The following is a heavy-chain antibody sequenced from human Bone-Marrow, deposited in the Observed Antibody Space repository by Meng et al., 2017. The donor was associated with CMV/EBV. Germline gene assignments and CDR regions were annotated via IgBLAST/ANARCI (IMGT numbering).Heavy chain of an antibody. Sequence: GGSLRLSCAASGFTFSSYEMNWVRQAPGKGLEWVSYISSSGSTIYYADSVKGRFTISRDNAKNSLYLQMNGLRAEDTAVYYCASGDYPFGAFDYWGQGTLVTVSS. J-gene: IGHJ4*02. CDR1: GFTFSSYE. D-gene: IGHD4-17*01. V-gene: IGHV3-48*03. CDR2: ISSSGSTI. CDR3: ASGDYPFGAFDY.